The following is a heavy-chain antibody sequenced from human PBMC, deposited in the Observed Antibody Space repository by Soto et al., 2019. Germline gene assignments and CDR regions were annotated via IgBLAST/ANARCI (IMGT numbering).Heavy chain of an antibody. Sequence: QITLKESGPTLVKPTQTLTLTCTFSGFSLTTSGVGVGWIRQPPGTALEWLALIYWDDDKRYSPSLKRRLTITKDTSKNHVVLTLTNVDPVDTATYYCAHLYCGGDCYAYYFDYWGQGTLVTVSS. CDR1: GFSLTTSGVG. V-gene: IGHV2-5*02. D-gene: IGHD2-21*02. CDR2: IYWDDDK. J-gene: IGHJ4*02. CDR3: AHLYCGGDCYAYYFDY.